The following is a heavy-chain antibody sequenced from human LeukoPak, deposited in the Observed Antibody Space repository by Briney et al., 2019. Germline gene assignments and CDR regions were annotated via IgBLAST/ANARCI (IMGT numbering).Heavy chain of an antibody. CDR3: ARGTALSSPLEY. V-gene: IGHV1-18*01. D-gene: IGHD1-1*01. J-gene: IGHJ4*02. CDR1: GDTFTSYG. CDR2: ISVNSGNT. Sequence: ASVKVSCKTSGDTFTSYGITWVRQAPGQGLEWMGWISVNSGNTKYVQSLQGRVTMTTDTSTSTAYMELRSLTSDDTAVYYCARGTALSSPLEYWGQGTLVIVSS.